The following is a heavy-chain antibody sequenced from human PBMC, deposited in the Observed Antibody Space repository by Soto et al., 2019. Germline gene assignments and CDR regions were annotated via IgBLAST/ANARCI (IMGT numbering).Heavy chain of an antibody. CDR2: INAGNGNT. J-gene: IGHJ5*02. V-gene: IGHV1-3*05. CDR3: ARGTPVWFDP. CDR1: GYTFTSYA. Sequence: QVQLVQSGAEEKKPGALVKVSWKASGYTFTSYAMHWVCQAPGQRLEWMGWINAGNGNTKYSQKFQGRVTITRDTSASTAYMELSSLRSEDTAVYYCARGTPVWFDPWGQGTLVPVSS. D-gene: IGHD3-10*01.